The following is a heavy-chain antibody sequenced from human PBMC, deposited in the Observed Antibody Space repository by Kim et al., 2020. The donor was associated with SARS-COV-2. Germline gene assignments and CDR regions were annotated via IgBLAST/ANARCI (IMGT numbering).Heavy chain of an antibody. CDR1: GFTFSSYW. CDR3: ARGALYYDILTGYYFDAFDI. V-gene: IGHV3-7*01. D-gene: IGHD3-9*01. J-gene: IGHJ3*02. Sequence: GGSLRLSCAASGFTFSSYWMSWVRQAPGKGLEWVANIKQDGSEKYYVDSVKGRFTISRDNAKNSLYLQMNSLRAEDTAVYYCARGALYYDILTGYYFDAFDIWGQGTMVTVSS. CDR2: IKQDGSEK.